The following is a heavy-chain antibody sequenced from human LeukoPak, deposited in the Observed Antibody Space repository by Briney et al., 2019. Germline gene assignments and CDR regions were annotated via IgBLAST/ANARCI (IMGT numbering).Heavy chain of an antibody. V-gene: IGHV3-74*01. J-gene: IGHJ4*02. CDR2: INNDGTRI. Sequence: PGGSLRLSCAASGFTVSNSWMFWVRQAPGKGLMYVSEINNDGTRIWYVDSVKGRFTISRDGAKNTLFLQMNSLRDEDKAMYYCARGGLPGGFDYWGQGILVTVSS. CDR1: GFTVSNSW. D-gene: IGHD7-27*01. CDR3: ARGGLPGGFDY.